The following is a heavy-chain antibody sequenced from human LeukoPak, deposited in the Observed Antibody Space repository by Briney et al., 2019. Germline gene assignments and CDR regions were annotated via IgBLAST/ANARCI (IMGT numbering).Heavy chain of an antibody. Sequence: SETLSLTCTISGGSIITYDGSWIRQPPGKGLEWIGYIYYSGSTNYNPSLKSRVTISVDTSKNRFSLRLSSVTAADPAVYYCARTITDNAFNIWGQGTMVTVSS. CDR3: ARTITDNAFNI. CDR2: IYYSGST. J-gene: IGHJ3*02. V-gene: IGHV4-59*12. CDR1: GGSIITYD. D-gene: IGHD5-24*01.